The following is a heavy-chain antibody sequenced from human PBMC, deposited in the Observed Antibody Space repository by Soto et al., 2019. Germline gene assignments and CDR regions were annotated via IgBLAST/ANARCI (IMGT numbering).Heavy chain of an antibody. Sequence: GGSLRLSCAASGFTVSSNYMSWVRQAQGKGLEWDSVIYSGGSTYYADYVNGRFTISRHNSKNTLYLQMNSLRAEDTAVYYCARVVVGTYYYYSSGYYFDYWGQGTLVTVSS. V-gene: IGHV3-66*01. CDR3: ARVVVGTYYYYSSGYYFDY. CDR1: GFTVSSNY. D-gene: IGHD3-22*01. CDR2: IYSGGST. J-gene: IGHJ4*02.